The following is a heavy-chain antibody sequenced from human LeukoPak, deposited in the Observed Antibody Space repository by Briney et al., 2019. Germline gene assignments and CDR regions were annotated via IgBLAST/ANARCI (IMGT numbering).Heavy chain of an antibody. J-gene: IGHJ3*02. V-gene: IGHV5-51*01. Sequence: GESLKISCKGSGYSFTSYWIGWVRQMPGKGLEWMGIIYPGDPDTRYSPSSQGQVTISPDKSISTAYLQWSSLKASDTAMYYCARHWQDDAFDIWGQGTMVTVSS. CDR1: GYSFTSYW. CDR2: IYPGDPDT. CDR3: ARHWQDDAFDI.